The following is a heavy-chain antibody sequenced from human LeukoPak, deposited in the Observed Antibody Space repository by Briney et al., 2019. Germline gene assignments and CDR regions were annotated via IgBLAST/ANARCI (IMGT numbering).Heavy chain of an antibody. D-gene: IGHD3-22*01. CDR1: GFTFSSYW. Sequence: GGSLRLSCAASGFTFSSYWMHWVRQAPGKGLVWVPRINSDGSSTSYADSVKGRFTISRDNAKNTLYLQMNSLRAEDTAVYYCARAESYDSSASFDYWGQGTLVTVSS. CDR3: ARAESYDSSASFDY. J-gene: IGHJ4*02. CDR2: INSDGSST. V-gene: IGHV3-74*01.